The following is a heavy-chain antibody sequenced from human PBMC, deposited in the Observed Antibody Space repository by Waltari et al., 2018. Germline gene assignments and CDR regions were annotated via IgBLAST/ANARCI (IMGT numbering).Heavy chain of an antibody. J-gene: IGHJ4*02. Sequence: QVQLVQSEAEVKKPGASVRVSCKASGYPFVNYYIHWVRQAPGQGLEWVALINPNSGHSQQFQDRVTLTADTSTGTVYMELSSLTSEDTAIYYCTRGGESSGVLEFWGQGSLVTVSS. D-gene: IGHD3-10*01. V-gene: IGHV1-46*01. CDR2: INPNSG. CDR3: TRGGESSGVLEF. CDR1: GYPFVNYY.